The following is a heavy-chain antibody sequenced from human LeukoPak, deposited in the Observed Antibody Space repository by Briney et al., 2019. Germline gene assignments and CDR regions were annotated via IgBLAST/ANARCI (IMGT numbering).Heavy chain of an antibody. CDR1: GFTFSSYS. Sequence: PGGSLRLSCAASGFTFSSYSMSWVRQAPGEGLEWVSFTSSSSSTIYYADSVKGRFTISRDNAKNSLYLQMNSLRAEDTAVYYCARDQGRTYYYDSSGYYPWFDYWGQGTLVTVPS. CDR2: TSSSSSTI. J-gene: IGHJ4*02. CDR3: ARDQGRTYYYDSSGYYPWFDY. D-gene: IGHD3-22*01. V-gene: IGHV3-48*04.